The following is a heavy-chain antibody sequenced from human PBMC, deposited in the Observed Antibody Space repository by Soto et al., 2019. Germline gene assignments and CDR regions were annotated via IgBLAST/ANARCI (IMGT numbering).Heavy chain of an antibody. Sequence: SETLSLTCTVSGASISSHEYYWTWLRHHPWNGLEWIGDMPYSWRSYYNACLKSRVSISVDPSKDQFSLKLNSETAAVTAMYWCVRYCSGGNCYMSRVDYWGQGXLVTVTS. CDR3: VRYCSGGNCYMSRVDY. D-gene: IGHD2-15*01. CDR2: MPYSWRS. CDR1: GASISSHEYY. V-gene: IGHV4-31*03. J-gene: IGHJ4*02.